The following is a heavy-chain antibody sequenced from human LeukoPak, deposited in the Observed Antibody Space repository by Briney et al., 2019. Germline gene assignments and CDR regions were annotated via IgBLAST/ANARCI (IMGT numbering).Heavy chain of an antibody. CDR2: ITSSGDAT. J-gene: IGHJ4*02. D-gene: IGHD2-8*01. Sequence: GGSLRLSCAGSGFTFGSYAMSWVRQAPGKGLEWVTAITSSGDATYYADSVKGRFTISRDNSKNTLYLQMNSLRDEDSAAYYCARVYLERLTAGYFDHWGQGTWVTVSP. CDR3: ARVYLERLTAGYFDH. V-gene: IGHV3-23*01. CDR1: GFTFGSYA.